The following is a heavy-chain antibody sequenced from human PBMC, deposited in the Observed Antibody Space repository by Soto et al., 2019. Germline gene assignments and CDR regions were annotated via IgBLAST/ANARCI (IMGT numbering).Heavy chain of an antibody. J-gene: IGHJ5*02. V-gene: IGHV3-30-3*01. Sequence: CAASGFTFSSYAMHWVRQAPGKGLEWVAVISYDGSNKYYADSAKGRFTISRDNSKNTLYLQMKSMRAEDTAVYYCERKKLRTPKDGEHRDNWFDPWGQGTLVTVSS. CDR2: ISYDGSNK. CDR1: GFTFSSYA. CDR3: ERKKLRTPKDGEHRDNWFDP.